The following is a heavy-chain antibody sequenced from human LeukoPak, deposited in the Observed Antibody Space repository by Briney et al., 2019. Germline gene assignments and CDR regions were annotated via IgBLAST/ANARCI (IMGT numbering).Heavy chain of an antibody. V-gene: IGHV5-51*01. CDR1: GYSLTSYW. CDR3: ARLESPYGSGSYYGWFDP. CDR2: IYPGDSDT. D-gene: IGHD3-10*01. J-gene: IGHJ5*02. Sequence: GESLKISCKGSGYSLTSYWIGWVRQMPGKGLEWMGIIYPGDSDTRYSPSFQGQVTISADKSISTAYLQWSSLKASDTAMYYCARLESPYGSGSYYGWFDPWGQGTLVTVSS.